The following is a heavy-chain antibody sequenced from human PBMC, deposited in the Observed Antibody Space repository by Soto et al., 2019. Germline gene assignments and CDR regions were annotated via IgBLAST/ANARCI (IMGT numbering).Heavy chain of an antibody. D-gene: IGHD3-9*01. CDR3: ARDLYDILTGPNWFDP. J-gene: IGHJ5*02. CDR2: ISAYNGNT. Sequence: ASVKVSCKASGYTFTSYGISWVRQAPGQGLEWMGWISAYNGNTNYAQELQGRVTMTTDTSTSTAYMELRSLRSDDTAVYYCARDLYDILTGPNWFDPWGQGTLVTVSS. V-gene: IGHV1-18*01. CDR1: GYTFTSYG.